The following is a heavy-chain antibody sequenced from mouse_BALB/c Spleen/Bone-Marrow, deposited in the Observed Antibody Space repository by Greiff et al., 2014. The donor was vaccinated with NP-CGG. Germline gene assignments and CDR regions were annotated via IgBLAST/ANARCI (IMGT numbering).Heavy chain of an antibody. CDR1: EFSLSRYS. Sequence: QVQLKESGPGLVAPSQSLSITCTVSEFSLSRYSVHWVRQPPGKGLEWLGMIWGGGSTDYNSALKSRLNISKVNSKSQVFLKMSSLQTDDTAMYYCARMYYAYAMDYWGQGTSVTVSS. D-gene: IGHD1-1*01. CDR2: IWGGGST. CDR3: ARMYYAYAMDY. J-gene: IGHJ4*01. V-gene: IGHV2-6-4*01.